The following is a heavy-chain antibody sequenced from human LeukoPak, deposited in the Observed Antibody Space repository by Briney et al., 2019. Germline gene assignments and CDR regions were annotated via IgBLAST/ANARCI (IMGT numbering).Heavy chain of an antibody. Sequence: PSETLSLTCTVSGGSISSGSYYWSWIRQPAGKGLEWIGRIYTSGSTNYNPSLKSRVTISVDTSKNQFSLKLSSVTAADTAVYYCARGLGSGSYYNRYYYYYYGMDVWGQGTTVTVSS. CDR2: IYTSGST. CDR3: ARGLGSGSYYNRYYYYYYGMDV. D-gene: IGHD3-10*01. CDR1: GGSISSGSYY. V-gene: IGHV4-61*02. J-gene: IGHJ6*02.